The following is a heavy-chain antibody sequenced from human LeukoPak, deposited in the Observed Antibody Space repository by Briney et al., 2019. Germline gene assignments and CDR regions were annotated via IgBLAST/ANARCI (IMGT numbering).Heavy chain of an antibody. CDR1: GFTFSSYA. Sequence: GGSLRLSCAASGFTFSSYAMSWVRQAPGKGLEWVSAISGSGGSTYYADSVKGRFTISRDNSKNTLYLQMNSLKTEDTAVYYCSTDRPSRIAVAGIIDYWGRGTLVTVSS. CDR2: ISGSGGST. V-gene: IGHV3-23*01. D-gene: IGHD6-19*01. CDR3: STDRPSRIAVAGIIDY. J-gene: IGHJ4*02.